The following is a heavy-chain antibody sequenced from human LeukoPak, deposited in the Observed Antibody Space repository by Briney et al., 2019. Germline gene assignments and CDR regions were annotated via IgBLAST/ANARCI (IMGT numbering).Heavy chain of an antibody. V-gene: IGHV3-23*01. J-gene: IGHJ4*02. CDR2: ITGSTRST. CDR1: GFIFNAYG. Sequence: PGGSLRLSCAASGFIFNAYGMSWVRQAPGKGLEWVSSITGSTRSTYYAESVKGRFTISRDNSKNTLYLQMNSLRAEDMALYYCAKASGDGGLRPTYFDYWGQGTLVTVSS. CDR3: AKASGDGGLRPTYFDY. D-gene: IGHD3-10*01.